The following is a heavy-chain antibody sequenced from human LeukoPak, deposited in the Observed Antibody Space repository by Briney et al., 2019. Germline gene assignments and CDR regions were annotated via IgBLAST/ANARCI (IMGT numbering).Heavy chain of an antibody. V-gene: IGHV4-38-2*02. Sequence: SETLSLTCTVSGYSISSGYYWGWIRQPPGKGLEWIGSITHSGSTYYNPSLKSRVTISVDTSKNQFSLKLSSVTAADTAVYYCARDAKYYFGSRTYFFFEYWGQGTLLTVSS. D-gene: IGHD3-10*01. CDR1: GYSISSGYY. CDR2: ITHSGST. CDR3: ARDAKYYFGSRTYFFFEY. J-gene: IGHJ4*02.